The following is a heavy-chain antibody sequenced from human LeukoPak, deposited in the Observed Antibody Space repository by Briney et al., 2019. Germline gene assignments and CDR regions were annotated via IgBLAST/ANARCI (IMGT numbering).Heavy chain of an antibody. CDR3: ARSRQNYYESSGYYFDY. D-gene: IGHD3-22*01. Sequence: SETLSLTCAVYGGSFSGYYWSWIRQPPGKGLEWIGEINHSGSTNYNPSLKSRATISVDTSKNQFSLKLSSVTAADTAVYYCARSRQNYYESSGYYFDYWGQGTVVTVSS. J-gene: IGHJ4*02. CDR2: INHSGST. CDR1: GGSFSGYY. V-gene: IGHV4-34*01.